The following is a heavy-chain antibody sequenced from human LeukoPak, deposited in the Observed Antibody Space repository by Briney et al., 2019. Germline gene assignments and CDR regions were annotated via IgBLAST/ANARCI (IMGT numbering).Heavy chain of an antibody. CDR3: ARRSSSWKNWFDP. CDR2: IYYSGTT. D-gene: IGHD6-13*01. V-gene: IGHV4-59*01. CDR1: GGSIDSNS. J-gene: IGHJ5*02. Sequence: PSETLSLTCTVSGGSIDSNSWTWIRQPPGKGLEWIGYIYYSGTTNYNPSLRSRVTMSVDMSKNQFSLKLSSMTAADTAVYYCARRSSSWKNWFDPWGQGTLVTVSS.